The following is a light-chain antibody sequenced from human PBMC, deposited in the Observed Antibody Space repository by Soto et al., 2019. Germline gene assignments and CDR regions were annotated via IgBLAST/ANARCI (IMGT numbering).Light chain of an antibody. J-gene: IGKJ1*01. CDR3: QQSYSTPTWT. Sequence: DIQSTQFPSSISAPVGGSVTLTCRASHDIGTFLNWYQQRPGEAPKLLIFAASNLKSGVPSRFSGSGSGTDFTLTISSLQPEDFAAYYCQQSYSTPTWTFGQGTKVDIK. CDR2: AAS. CDR1: HDIGTF. V-gene: IGKV1-39*01.